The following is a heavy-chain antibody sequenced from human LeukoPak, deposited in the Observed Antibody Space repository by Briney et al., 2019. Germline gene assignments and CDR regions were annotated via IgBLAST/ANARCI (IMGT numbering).Heavy chain of an antibody. D-gene: IGHD3-22*01. J-gene: IGHJ4*02. CDR2: ISSSSSYI. CDR1: GFTFSSYS. V-gene: IGHV3-21*01. Sequence: GGSLRLSCAASGFTFSSYSMNWVRQAPGKGLELVSSISSSSSYIYYADSVKGRFTISRDNAKNSLYLQMNSLRAEDTAVYYCARDPNYDSSGYYPLDYWGQGTLVAVSS. CDR3: ARDPNYDSSGYYPLDY.